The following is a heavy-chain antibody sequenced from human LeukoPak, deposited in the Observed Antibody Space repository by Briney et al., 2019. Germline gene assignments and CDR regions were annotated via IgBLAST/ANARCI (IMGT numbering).Heavy chain of an antibody. Sequence: SETLSLTCTVSGGSISNYYWSWVRQPPGKGLEWIGYIYYSGSTNYNPSLKSRVTISVDTSKNQFSLKLTSVTAADTAVYYCARTTEGGYTYGYFYYYYMDVWGKGTTVTISS. CDR3: ARTTEGGYTYGYFYYYYMDV. CDR2: IYYSGST. J-gene: IGHJ6*03. D-gene: IGHD5-18*01. V-gene: IGHV4-59*01. CDR1: GGSISNYY.